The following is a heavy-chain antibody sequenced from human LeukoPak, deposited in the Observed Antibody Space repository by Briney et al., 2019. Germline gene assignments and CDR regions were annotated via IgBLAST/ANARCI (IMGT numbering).Heavy chain of an antibody. V-gene: IGHV4-34*01. Sequence: SETLSLTCAVYGGSFSGYYWSWIRQPPGKGLEWIGEINHSGSTNYNPSLKSRVTISVDTSKNQFSLKLNSVTAADTAVYYCARETMVRFDPWGQGTLVTVSS. D-gene: IGHD3-10*01. CDR2: INHSGST. CDR1: GGSFSGYY. CDR3: ARETMVRFDP. J-gene: IGHJ5*02.